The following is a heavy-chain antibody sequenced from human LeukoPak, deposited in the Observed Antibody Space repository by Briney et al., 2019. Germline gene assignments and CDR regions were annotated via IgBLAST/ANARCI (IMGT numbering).Heavy chain of an antibody. J-gene: IGHJ6*02. CDR1: GGSFSGYY. Sequence: SETLSLTCAVYGGSFSGYYWSWIRQPPGKGLEWIGEINHSGSTNYSPSLKSRVTISVDTSKNQFSLKLSSVTAADTAVYYCARGLDSGWPYYYYGMDVWGQGTTVTVSS. D-gene: IGHD6-19*01. CDR2: INHSGST. CDR3: ARGLDSGWPYYYYGMDV. V-gene: IGHV4-34*01.